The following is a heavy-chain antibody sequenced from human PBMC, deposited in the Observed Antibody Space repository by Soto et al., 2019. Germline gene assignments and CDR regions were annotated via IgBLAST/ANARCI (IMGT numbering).Heavy chain of an antibody. CDR1: GDTFSRHY. V-gene: IGHV1-46*03. CDR2: VDPVNGDT. D-gene: IGHD3-3*01. CDR3: STRVKGDFDV. J-gene: IGHJ6*01. Sequence: QVQLMQPGAEVMKPGASMTFSCKASGDTFSRHYVHWVRQAPGQGLEWMGRVDPVNGDTTYSQEFQGRVTMTSATSTNTVYMVLSSLKSDDTAVYYCSTRVKGDFDVWGQGTTVVVS.